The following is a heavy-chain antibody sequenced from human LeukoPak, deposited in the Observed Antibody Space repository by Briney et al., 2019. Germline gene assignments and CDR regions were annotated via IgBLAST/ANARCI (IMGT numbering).Heavy chain of an antibody. Sequence: SETLSLTCTVSGGSISVSGDSISSYYWSWIRQPPGKGLEWIGYIYYSGTTNYNPSLKSRVAIAVDMSKSQFSLKLSSVTAADTAVYYCARGAREFDYWGQGTLVTVSS. J-gene: IGHJ4*02. V-gene: IGHV4-61*01. CDR1: GGSISVSGDSISSYY. CDR2: IYYSGTT. CDR3: ARGAREFDY. D-gene: IGHD1-26*01.